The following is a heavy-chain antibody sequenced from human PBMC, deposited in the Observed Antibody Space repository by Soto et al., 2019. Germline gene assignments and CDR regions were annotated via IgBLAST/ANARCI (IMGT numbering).Heavy chain of an antibody. D-gene: IGHD3-3*01. CDR1: GFTFDDYA. Sequence: GGSLRLSCAASGFTFDDYAMHWVRQAPGKGLEWVSGISWNSGSIGYADSVKGRFTISRDNAKNSLYLQMNSLGAEDTALYYCAKDNHVLRFLEWSPPYYMDVWGKGTTVTVSS. CDR2: ISWNSGSI. CDR3: AKDNHVLRFLEWSPPYYMDV. J-gene: IGHJ6*03. V-gene: IGHV3-9*01.